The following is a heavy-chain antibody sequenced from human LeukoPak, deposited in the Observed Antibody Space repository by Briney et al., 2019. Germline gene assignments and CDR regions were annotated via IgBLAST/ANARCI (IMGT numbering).Heavy chain of an antibody. CDR3: AKYRSDWSFDY. D-gene: IGHD6-19*01. CDR1: GFTFSSYA. V-gene: IGHV3-23*01. Sequence: GGSLRLSCAASGFTFSSYALTWVRQAPGKGLEWVSAISSNGGSTYYPDSVKGRFTVSRDNSKNTLYLQMNSLRAEDTAVYYCAKYRSDWSFDYWGQGTLLTVSS. CDR2: ISSNGGST. J-gene: IGHJ4*02.